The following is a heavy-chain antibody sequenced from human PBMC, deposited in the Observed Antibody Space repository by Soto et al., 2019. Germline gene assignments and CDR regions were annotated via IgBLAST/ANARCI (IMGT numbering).Heavy chain of an antibody. V-gene: IGHV3-23*01. Sequence: GGSLRLSCAASGFTFSSYAMSWVRQAPGKGLEWVSAISGSGGSTYYADSVKGRFTISRDNSKNTLYLQMNSLRAEDTAVYYCAKKKHGYYYYGMDVWGQGTTVTVSS. CDR2: ISGSGGST. CDR1: GFTFSSYA. D-gene: IGHD4-17*01. CDR3: AKKKHGYYYYGMDV. J-gene: IGHJ6*02.